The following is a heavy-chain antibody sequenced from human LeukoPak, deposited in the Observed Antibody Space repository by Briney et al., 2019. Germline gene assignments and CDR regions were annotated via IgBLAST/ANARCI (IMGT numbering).Heavy chain of an antibody. V-gene: IGHV3-23*01. CDR3: AKGAHFDY. Sequence: GGSLRLSCAASGFTFSTFDMGWARQAPGTGLEWVSVIRARDSSTYYADSVKGRFTISRDNSKNTLYLQMNSLRAEDTAIYYCAKGAHFDYWGQGILVTVSA. J-gene: IGHJ4*02. CDR1: GFTFSTFD. CDR2: IRARDSST.